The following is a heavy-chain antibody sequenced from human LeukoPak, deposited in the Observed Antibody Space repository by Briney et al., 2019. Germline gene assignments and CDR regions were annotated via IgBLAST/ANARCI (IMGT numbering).Heavy chain of an antibody. V-gene: IGHV3-48*01. CDR1: GFTFSSYS. CDR3: ARRKEIDY. Sequence: PGGSLRLSCAASGFTFSSYSMNWVRQAPGKGLEWVSSISSSGSTIYYADSVRGRFTISRDNAKNSLYLQMNSLRAEDTAVHYCARRKEIDYWGQGTLVTVSS. J-gene: IGHJ4*02. CDR2: ISSSGSTI.